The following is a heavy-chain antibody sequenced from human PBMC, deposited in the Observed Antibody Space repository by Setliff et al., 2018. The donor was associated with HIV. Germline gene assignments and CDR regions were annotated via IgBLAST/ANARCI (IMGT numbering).Heavy chain of an antibody. Sequence: GGSRRLPCAASEFTFSSSWMTWVRQAPGEGLEYVAGMNRDGRGKLYADSVKGRFSISRDNAKNSLYLQMSSLRTEDTAVYFCARDPAFGAFDIWGQGTMVTVSS. D-gene: IGHD3-10*01. CDR2: MNRDGRGK. CDR3: ARDPAFGAFDI. V-gene: IGHV3-7*03. CDR1: EFTFSSSW. J-gene: IGHJ3*02.